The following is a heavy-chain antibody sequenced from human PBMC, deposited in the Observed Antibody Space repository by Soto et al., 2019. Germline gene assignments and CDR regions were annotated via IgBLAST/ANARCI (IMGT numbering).Heavy chain of an antibody. CDR3: AAPNSSSWYGEYYYYGMDV. Sequence: GASVKVSCKASGFTFTISAVQWVRQAPGPRLEWIGWIVVGSGNTNYAQKFQERVTITTDMSTSTAYMELSSLRSEDTAVYYCAAPNSSSWYGEYYYYGMDVWGQGATVTVSS. D-gene: IGHD6-13*01. J-gene: IGHJ6*02. CDR1: GFTFTISA. V-gene: IGHV1-58*01. CDR2: IVVGSGNT.